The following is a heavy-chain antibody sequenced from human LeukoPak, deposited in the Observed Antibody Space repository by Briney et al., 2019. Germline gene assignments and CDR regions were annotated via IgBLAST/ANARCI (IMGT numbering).Heavy chain of an antibody. CDR1: GGSFSGYY. J-gene: IGHJ4*02. V-gene: IGHV4-34*01. Sequence: SETLSLTCAVYGGSFSGYYWSWIRQPPGKGLEWIGETNHSGSTNYNPSLKSRVTISVDTSKNQFSLKLSSVTAADTAVYYCARHSTYYDYVWGSYRYNYYFDYWGQGTLVTVSS. CDR3: ARHSTYYDYVWGSYRYNYYFDY. D-gene: IGHD3-16*02. CDR2: TNHSGST.